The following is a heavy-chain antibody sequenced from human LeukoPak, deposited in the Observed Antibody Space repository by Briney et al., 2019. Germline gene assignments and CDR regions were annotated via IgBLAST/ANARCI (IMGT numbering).Heavy chain of an antibody. D-gene: IGHD6-13*01. CDR3: ARGSSSPLGY. CDR1: GYSISSGYY. V-gene: IGHV4-38-2*01. Sequence: KPSETLSLTCAVSGYSISSGYYWGWIRQPPGKGLEWIGSIYHSGSTYYNPTLKSRVTISVDTSKNQFSLKLSAVTAADTAVYYCARGSSSPLGYWGQGTLVTVSS. CDR2: IYHSGST. J-gene: IGHJ4*02.